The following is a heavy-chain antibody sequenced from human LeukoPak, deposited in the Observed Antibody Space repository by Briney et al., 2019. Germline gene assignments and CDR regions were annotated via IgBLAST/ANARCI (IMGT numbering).Heavy chain of an antibody. CDR1: GFTFSSYS. J-gene: IGHJ4*02. CDR2: ISGSGDTT. Sequence: GGSLRLSCAASGFTFSSYSMSWVRQAPGKGLEWVSLISGSGDTTNYADSVKGRFTISRDNSKNTLYLQMNSLGADDTAVYYCAKWGAQSGSYRVVDCWGRGTLVTVSS. V-gene: IGHV3-23*01. D-gene: IGHD3-10*01. CDR3: AKWGAQSGSYRVVDC.